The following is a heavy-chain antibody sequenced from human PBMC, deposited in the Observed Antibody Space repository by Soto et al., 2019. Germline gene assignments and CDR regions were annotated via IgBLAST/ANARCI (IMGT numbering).Heavy chain of an antibody. J-gene: IGHJ6*02. CDR1: GFTVSSNY. V-gene: IGHV3-53*01. Sequence: GGSLRLSCAASGFTVSSNYMSWVRQAPGKGLEWVSVIYSGGSTYYADSVKGRFTISRDNSKNTLYLQMNSLRAEDTAVYYCARSPRVANEGYYYYGMDVWGQGTTVTVSS. CDR3: ARSPRVANEGYYYYGMDV. D-gene: IGHD1-1*01. CDR2: IYSGGST.